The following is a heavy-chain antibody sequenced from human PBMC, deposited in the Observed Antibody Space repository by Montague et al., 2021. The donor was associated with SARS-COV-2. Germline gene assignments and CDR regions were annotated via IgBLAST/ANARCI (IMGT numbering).Heavy chain of an antibody. Sequence: SLRLSCAASEFTFSNYAMHWVRQAPGKGLEWVAFISYDGSKKYYADSVKGRFTISRDNSKNTLYLQMNSLRAEDTAVYYCARESVRAVAGDFDYWGQGTQVTVSS. J-gene: IGHJ4*02. CDR3: ARESVRAVAGDFDY. D-gene: IGHD6-19*01. CDR2: ISYDGSKK. CDR1: EFTFSNYA. V-gene: IGHV3-30-3*01.